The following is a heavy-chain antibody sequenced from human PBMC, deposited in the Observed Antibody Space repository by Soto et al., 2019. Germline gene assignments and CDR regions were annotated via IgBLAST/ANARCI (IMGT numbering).Heavy chain of an antibody. V-gene: IGHV1-8*01. Sequence: QVELVQSGAEVKKPGASVRVSCQASEDTFTHYDLNWVRQATGQGLEWMGWMNPNTGNIDYAHKFQGRVTMTRDTPTRTVDMGLSTLRSADPAPYYCVRRFASGHRIGSAPWGQEPLVTVSS. D-gene: IGHD2-21*01. J-gene: IGHJ5*02. CDR2: MNPNTGNI. CDR1: EDTFTHYD. CDR3: VRRFASGHRIGSAP.